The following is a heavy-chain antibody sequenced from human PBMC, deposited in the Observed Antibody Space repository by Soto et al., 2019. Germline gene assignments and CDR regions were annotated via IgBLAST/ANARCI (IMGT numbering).Heavy chain of an antibody. D-gene: IGHD3-9*01. CDR3: AKTGPYDILTYWYFDL. J-gene: IGHJ2*01. Sequence: SETLSLTCIVSGDSISSSRYYWVWIRQPPGKGLEWIGSIYYSGTTYYNPSLESRVTISIDTSKNQFSLKVSSLTAADTAVYYCAKTGPYDILTYWYFDLWGRGTLVTVSS. CDR2: IYYSGTT. CDR1: GDSISSSRYY. V-gene: IGHV4-39*01.